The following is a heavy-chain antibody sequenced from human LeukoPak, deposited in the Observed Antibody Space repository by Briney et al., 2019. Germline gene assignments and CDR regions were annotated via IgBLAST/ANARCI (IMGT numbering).Heavy chain of an antibody. CDR3: ARWGNSNWWEHLGDY. CDR1: GYTFTNHG. CDR2: ISASKGNT. V-gene: IGHV1-18*01. D-gene: IGHD6-13*01. Sequence: GASVKVSCKASGYTFTNHGFSWLRQAPGQGLEWMGWISASKGNTNYAQKFQDRVTMTTDTSTTTAYMELRSLKSDDTAVYYCARWGNSNWWEHLGDYWGQGTLVTVSS. J-gene: IGHJ4*02.